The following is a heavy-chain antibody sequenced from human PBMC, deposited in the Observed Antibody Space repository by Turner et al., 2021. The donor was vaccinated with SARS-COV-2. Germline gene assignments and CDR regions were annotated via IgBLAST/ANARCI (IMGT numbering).Heavy chain of an antibody. CDR3: ARGDDFWSGYYHYGMDV. D-gene: IGHD3-3*01. CDR2: ISSRISYI. CDR1: GFTFSSYS. V-gene: IGHV3-21*01. Sequence: VQLVESGGGLVKPGGSLRLSRAASGFTFSSYSMNWVRQAPGKGLEWVSSISSRISYIYYADSVKGRFTISRDNAKNSLYLQMNSRRAEDTAVDYCARGDDFWSGYYHYGMDVWGQGTTVTVSS. J-gene: IGHJ6*02.